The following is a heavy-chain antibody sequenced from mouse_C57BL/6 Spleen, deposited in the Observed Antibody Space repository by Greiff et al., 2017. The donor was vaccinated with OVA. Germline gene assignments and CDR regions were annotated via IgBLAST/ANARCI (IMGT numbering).Heavy chain of an antibody. Sequence: QVQLQQSGPELVKPGASVKISCKASGYAFSSSWMNWVKQRPGKGLEWIGRIYPGDGDTNYNGKFKGKATLTADKSSSTAYMQLSSLTAEDAAVYFCAGTTVVATHDFDYWGQGTTLTVSS. V-gene: IGHV1-82*01. J-gene: IGHJ2*01. D-gene: IGHD1-1*01. CDR3: AGTTVVATHDFDY. CDR2: IYPGDGDT. CDR1: GYAFSSSW.